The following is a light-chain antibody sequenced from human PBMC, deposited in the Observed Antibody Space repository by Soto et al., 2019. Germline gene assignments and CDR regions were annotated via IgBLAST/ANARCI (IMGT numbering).Light chain of an antibody. V-gene: IGKV3-15*01. CDR1: QSVSSN. CDR2: GAS. J-gene: IGKJ2*01. Sequence: EIVMTQSPATLSVSPGERATVSCRASQSVSSNLAWYQQKPGQAPRLLSYGASTRATGIPARFSGSGSGTEFTLTISSLQSEDFAVYYGQQYNNWPPYTFGQGTKLEIK. CDR3: QQYNNWPPYT.